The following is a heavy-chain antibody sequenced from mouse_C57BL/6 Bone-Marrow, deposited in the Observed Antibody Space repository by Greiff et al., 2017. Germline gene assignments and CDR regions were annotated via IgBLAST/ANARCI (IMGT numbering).Heavy chain of an antibody. D-gene: IGHD2-5*01. CDR2: ISSGSSTI. Sequence: EVKLVESGGGLVKPGGSLKLSCAASGFTFSDYGMHWVRQAPEKGLEWVAYISSGSSTIYYADTVKGRFTISRDNAKNTLFLQMTSLRSEDTAMYYCARPDSNYVGGAYWGQGTLVTVSA. J-gene: IGHJ3*01. CDR1: GFTFSDYG. V-gene: IGHV5-17*01. CDR3: ARPDSNYVGGAY.